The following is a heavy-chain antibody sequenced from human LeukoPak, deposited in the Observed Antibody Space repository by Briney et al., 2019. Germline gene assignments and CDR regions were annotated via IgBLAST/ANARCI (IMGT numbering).Heavy chain of an antibody. CDR2: FDPEDGET. V-gene: IGHV1-24*01. Sequence: ASVKVSCKVSGYTLTELSMHWVRQAPGKGLEWMGGFDPEDGETIYAQKFQGRVTMTTDTSTSTAYMELRSLRSDDTAVYYCARLPIAVAGLYYFDYWGQGTLVTVSS. J-gene: IGHJ4*02. CDR1: GYTLTELS. D-gene: IGHD6-19*01. CDR3: ARLPIAVAGLYYFDY.